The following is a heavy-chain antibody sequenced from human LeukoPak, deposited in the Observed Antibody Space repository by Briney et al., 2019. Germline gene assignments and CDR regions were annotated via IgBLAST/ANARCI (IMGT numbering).Heavy chain of an antibody. V-gene: IGHV3-21*01. J-gene: IGHJ4*02. CDR3: ARGWVTTPFDS. D-gene: IGHD3-22*01. CDR2: ISSSSTYI. Sequence: GGSLRLSCAASGFTFTNDFMTWVRQAPGKGLEWVSSISSSSTYIYYTDSVKGRFTISRDNAKNSLYLQMNSLRVEDTAVYYCARGWVTTPFDSWGQGTLVTVSS. CDR1: GFTFTNDF.